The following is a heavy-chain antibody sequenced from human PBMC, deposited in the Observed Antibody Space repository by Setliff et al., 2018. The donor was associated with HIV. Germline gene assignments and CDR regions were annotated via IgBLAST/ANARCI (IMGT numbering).Heavy chain of an antibody. J-gene: IGHJ2*01. D-gene: IGHD3-10*01. V-gene: IGHV3-11*04. Sequence: GGSLRLSCAASGFTFSDYYMSWIRQAPGKGREWVSCINRGGSNKYYADSVKGRFTISRDNAKNSLDLQMTSLRAEETAVYYCARVRGYFDLWGRGTLVTVSS. CDR1: GFTFSDYY. CDR3: ARVRGYFDL. CDR2: INRGGSNK.